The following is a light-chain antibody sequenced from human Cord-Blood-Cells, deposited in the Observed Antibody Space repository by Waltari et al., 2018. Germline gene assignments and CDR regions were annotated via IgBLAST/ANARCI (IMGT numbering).Light chain of an antibody. Sequence: QSVLTQPPSASGTPGQRVTISCSGSSSNIGSNYVYWYQQLPGTAPKLLIYRNNRRPSGVPDRFSGSKSGTAASRAISGLRSEDEADYYCAAWDDSLSVVVFGGGTKLTVL. J-gene: IGLJ2*01. CDR2: RNN. CDR3: AAWDDSLSVVV. CDR1: SSNIGSNY. V-gene: IGLV1-47*01.